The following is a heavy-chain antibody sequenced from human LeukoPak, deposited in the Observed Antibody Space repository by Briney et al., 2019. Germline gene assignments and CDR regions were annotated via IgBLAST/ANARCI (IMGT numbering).Heavy chain of an antibody. CDR3: ASRLDYGDYGVFDY. J-gene: IGHJ4*02. V-gene: IGHV1-69*13. CDR2: IIPIFGTA. D-gene: IGHD4-17*01. CDR1: GGTFSSYA. Sequence: APVKVSCKASGGTFSSYAISWVRQAPGQGLEWMGGIIPIFGTANYAQKFQGRVTITADESTSTAYMELGGLRSEDTAVYYCASRLDYGDYGVFDYWGQGTLVTVSS.